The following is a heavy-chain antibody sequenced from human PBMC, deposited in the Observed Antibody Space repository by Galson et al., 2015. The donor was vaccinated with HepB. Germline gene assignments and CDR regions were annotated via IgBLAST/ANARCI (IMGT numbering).Heavy chain of an antibody. CDR2: ITYDGTNE. V-gene: IGHV3-30*04. J-gene: IGHJ5*02. Sequence: SLRLSCAASGFTSGHYAMHWVRQAPGKGLEWLAVITYDGTNEYYADSVKGRFTISRDNSKNTLYLQLNGLKTEDTAVYYCARGTSSTANSYWGDPWGQGTLVSVSS. CDR3: ARGTSSTANSYWGDP. D-gene: IGHD1-7*01. CDR1: GFTSGHYA.